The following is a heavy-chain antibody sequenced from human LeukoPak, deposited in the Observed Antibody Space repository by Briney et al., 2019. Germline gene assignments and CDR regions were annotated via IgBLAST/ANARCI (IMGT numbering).Heavy chain of an antibody. Sequence: ASVKVSCKASGYTFTSYGISWVRRAPGQGLERMGWISAYNGNTNYAQKLQGRVTMTTDTSTSTAYMELRSLRSDDTAVYYCARVLYCSGGSCYPALYYFDYWGQGTLVTVSS. J-gene: IGHJ4*02. V-gene: IGHV1-18*01. CDR3: ARVLYCSGGSCYPALYYFDY. CDR1: GYTFTSYG. D-gene: IGHD2-15*01. CDR2: ISAYNGNT.